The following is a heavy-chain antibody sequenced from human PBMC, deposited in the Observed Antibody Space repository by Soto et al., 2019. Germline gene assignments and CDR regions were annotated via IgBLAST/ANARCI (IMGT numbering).Heavy chain of an antibody. CDR2: IFHDGAA. CDR3: ARRPNCGADCYSSLFAS. Sequence: SETLSLTCAVSGGSISSNNWWSWVRQPPGKGLEWIGEIFHDGAANYNPSLKSRVTMSLDKSKNQFSLKMRSVTAADTAVYYCARRPNCGADCYSSLFASWGQGTLVTVSS. CDR1: GGSISSNNW. D-gene: IGHD2-21*02. V-gene: IGHV4-4*02. J-gene: IGHJ4*02.